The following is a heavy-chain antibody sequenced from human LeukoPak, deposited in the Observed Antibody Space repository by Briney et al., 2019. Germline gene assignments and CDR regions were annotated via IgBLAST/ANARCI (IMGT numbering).Heavy chain of an antibody. CDR3: ARGRGDTAMVPYNWFDP. J-gene: IGHJ5*02. V-gene: IGHV4-34*01. CDR1: GGSFSGYY. CDR2: INHSGST. D-gene: IGHD5-18*01. Sequence: SETLSLTCAVYGGSFSGYYWSWIRQPPGKGLEWIGEINHSGSTNYNPSLKSRVTISVDTSKNQFSLKLSSVTAADTAVYYCARGRGDTAMVPYNWFDPWGQGTLVTVSS.